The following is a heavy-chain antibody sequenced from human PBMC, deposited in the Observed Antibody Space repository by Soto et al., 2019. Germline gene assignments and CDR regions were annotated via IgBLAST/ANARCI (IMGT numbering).Heavy chain of an antibody. V-gene: IGHV6-1*01. D-gene: IGHD6-19*01. CDR2: TYYRSKWYN. CDR3: AREPRTAVADTYNWFDP. Sequence: SQTLSLTCAISGDSVSSNSAAWNWIRQSPSRGLEWLGRTYYRSKWYNDYAVSVKSRMTINPDASKNQLSLQLNYVTTEETAVYYCAREPRTAVADTYNWFDPWGQGTLVTVSS. CDR1: GDSVSSNSAA. J-gene: IGHJ5*02.